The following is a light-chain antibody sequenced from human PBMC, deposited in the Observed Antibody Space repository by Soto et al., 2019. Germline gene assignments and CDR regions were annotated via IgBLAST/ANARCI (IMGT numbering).Light chain of an antibody. J-gene: IGKJ1*01. CDR3: QNYDKCPWT. V-gene: IGKV1-27*01. Sequence: EIQMTQSPASLSASVGDRVTLTCRASQGVYTHLAWYQQKPGHAPRLLIYAASTLPSGIPSSFSGSGSGTDFILTISALQSEDVGAYFCQNYDKCPWTFGPGTRV. CDR1: QGVYTH. CDR2: AAS.